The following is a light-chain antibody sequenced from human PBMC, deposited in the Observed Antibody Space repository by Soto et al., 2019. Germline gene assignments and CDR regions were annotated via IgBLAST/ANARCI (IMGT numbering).Light chain of an antibody. CDR1: QSVSTR. Sequence: DIQMTQSPSTLSASLGDRVTITCRASQSVSTRLAWYQQKPGKAPKVLIYDASSWAGGVPSRFTGSGSGTEFTLTINSLQPDDFATYYCQQYSVYWTFGQGTKVDIK. CDR3: QQYSVYWT. J-gene: IGKJ1*01. CDR2: DAS. V-gene: IGKV1-5*01.